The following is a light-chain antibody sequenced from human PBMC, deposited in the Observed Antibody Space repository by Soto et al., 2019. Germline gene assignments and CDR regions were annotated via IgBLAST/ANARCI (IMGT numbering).Light chain of an antibody. CDR3: QQYENLPT. J-gene: IGKJ5*01. Sequence: IQLPQSPSTLSGSVGDRVTITCRASQTISSWLAWYQQKPGKAPKLLIYKASTLKSGVPSRFSGSGSGTDFTLTISCLQSEDFATYYCQQYENLPTFGQGTRLEI. CDR1: QTISSW. CDR2: KAS. V-gene: IGKV1-5*03.